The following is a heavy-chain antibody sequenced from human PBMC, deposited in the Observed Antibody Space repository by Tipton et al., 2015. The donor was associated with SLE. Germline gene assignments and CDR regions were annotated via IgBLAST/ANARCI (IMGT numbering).Heavy chain of an antibody. CDR2: VNHFGTI. CDR1: GGSFSGYY. D-gene: IGHD3-16*01. CDR3: ARMEGMITYGGIAGL. V-gene: IGHV4-34*01. J-gene: IGHJ4*02. Sequence: LRLSCAVYGGSFSGYYWSWIRQSPEKGLEWIGEVNHFGTIYYNASLKSRVTISIDTSKSHFSLKLTSVTAADTAVYYCARMEGMITYGGIAGLWGQGTVVTVSS.